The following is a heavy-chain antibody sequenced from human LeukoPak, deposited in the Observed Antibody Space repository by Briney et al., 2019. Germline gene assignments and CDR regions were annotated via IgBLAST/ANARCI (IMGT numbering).Heavy chain of an antibody. D-gene: IGHD2-15*01. Sequence: ASVKVSCKASGYTFTGYYMHWVRQAPGQGLEWIGIINPSGGSTSYAQKFQGRVTMTRDTSTSTVYMELSSLRSEDTAVYYCARDSGLLGYCSGGSCAQPNWFDPWGQGTLVTVSS. J-gene: IGHJ5*02. V-gene: IGHV1-46*01. CDR2: INPSGGST. CDR3: ARDSGLLGYCSGGSCAQPNWFDP. CDR1: GYTFTGYY.